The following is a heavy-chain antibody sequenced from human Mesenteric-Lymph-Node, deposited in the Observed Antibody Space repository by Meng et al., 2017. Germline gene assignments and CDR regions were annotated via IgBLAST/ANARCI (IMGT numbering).Heavy chain of an antibody. V-gene: IGHV1-69*05. CDR1: GGTFTSYA. J-gene: IGHJ3*02. CDR2: IIPIFGTA. CDR3: ARRSRERIVHDAFDI. D-gene: IGHD2-15*01. Sequence: SVKVSCKASGGTFTSYAISWVRQAPGQGLEWMGGIIPIFGTANYAQKFQGRVTITTDASTSTAYMELSSLRSEDTAVYYCARRSRERIVHDAFDIWGQGTMVTVSS.